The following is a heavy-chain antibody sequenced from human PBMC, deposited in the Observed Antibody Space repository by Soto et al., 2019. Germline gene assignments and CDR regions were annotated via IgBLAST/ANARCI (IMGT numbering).Heavy chain of an antibody. CDR1: GISLRTTGMG. J-gene: IGHJ4*02. CDR2: IYWDEGE. V-gene: IGHV2-5*02. Sequence: QITLRESGPTLVKPTQTLTLTCTFSGISLRTTGMGVGWVRHPPGKALAWLALIYWDEGERYSPSLNNRLTITKDTSKNQVVLTMTNMDPVDTATYYCAHRIRGWAGFRDWGQGTLVTVS. CDR3: AHRIRGWAGFRD. D-gene: IGHD6-19*01.